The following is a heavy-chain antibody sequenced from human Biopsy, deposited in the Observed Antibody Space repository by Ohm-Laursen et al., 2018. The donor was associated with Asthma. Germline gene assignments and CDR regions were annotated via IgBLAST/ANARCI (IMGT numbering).Heavy chain of an antibody. CDR3: ARHWNWGSFFDY. CDR1: GGSMSSSSYS. D-gene: IGHD7-27*01. Sequence: PSETLSLTCTVSGGSMSSSSYSWGWIRQPPGKGLEWIGSISYTGNTDIPSLRSRVTLSVDTSKNNFSLKLTPVTAADTAVFYCARHWNWGSFFDYWGQGMLVTVSS. J-gene: IGHJ4*02. V-gene: IGHV4-39*01. CDR2: ISYTGNT.